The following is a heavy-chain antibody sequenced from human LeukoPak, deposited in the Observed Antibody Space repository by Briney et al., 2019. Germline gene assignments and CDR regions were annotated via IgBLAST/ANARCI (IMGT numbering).Heavy chain of an antibody. CDR3: ARGREDIVLMVYATRDVASDI. CDR1: GYTFTGYY. D-gene: IGHD2-8*01. CDR2: ISAYNGNT. V-gene: IGHV1-18*04. J-gene: IGHJ3*02. Sequence: ASVKVSCKASGYTFTGYYMHWVRQAPGQGLEWMGWISAYNGNTNYAQKLQGRVTMTTDTSTSTAYMELRSLRSDDTAVYYCARGREDIVLMVYATRDVASDIWGQGTMVTVSS.